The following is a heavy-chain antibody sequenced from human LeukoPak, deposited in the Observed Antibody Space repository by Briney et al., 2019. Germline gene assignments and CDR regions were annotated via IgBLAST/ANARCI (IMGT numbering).Heavy chain of an antibody. CDR3: ARIPNSSSWSDYYYYYYMDV. CDR1: GYTFTSYD. J-gene: IGHJ6*03. D-gene: IGHD6-13*01. CDR2: MYPNSGNT. V-gene: IGHV1-8*01. Sequence: ASVKVSCKASGYTFTSYDINWVRQATGQGPDWMGWMYPNSGNTGYAQKFQGRVTMTRNTSISTAYMELSSLRSEDTAVYYCARIPNSSSWSDYYYYYYMDVWGKGTTVTVSS.